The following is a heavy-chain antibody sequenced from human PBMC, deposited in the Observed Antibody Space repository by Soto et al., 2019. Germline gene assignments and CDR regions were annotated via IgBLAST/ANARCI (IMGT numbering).Heavy chain of an antibody. J-gene: IGHJ4*02. V-gene: IGHV3-23*01. CDR3: EKYRSGWDFDY. D-gene: IGHD6-19*01. Sequence: VGSLVRSCSASVFTFSSYSMGLFLQAPGKGLEWVSAISGSGGSTYYADSVKVRFNISRDNSKNTLYLQMNSLRAEDTAVYYCEKYRSGWDFDYRGKGPLVPVS. CDR2: ISGSGGST. CDR1: VFTFSSYS.